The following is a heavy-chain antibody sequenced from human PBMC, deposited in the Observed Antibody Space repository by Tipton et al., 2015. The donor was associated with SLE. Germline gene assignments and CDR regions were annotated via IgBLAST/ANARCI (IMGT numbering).Heavy chain of an antibody. CDR2: ISRDGSEN. CDR3: ARGGRQRFDF. Sequence: LRLSCAASGFTFSTYWMTWVRQAPGKGLEWVATISRDGSENYYVDSVKGRITISRDNTKNSLFLQINSLRAEDTAVYYCARGGRQRFDFWGQGALVTVSS. J-gene: IGHJ4*02. V-gene: IGHV3-7*05. CDR1: GFTFSTYW.